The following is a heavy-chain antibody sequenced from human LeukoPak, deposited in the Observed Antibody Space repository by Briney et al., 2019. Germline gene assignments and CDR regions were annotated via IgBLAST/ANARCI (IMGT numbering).Heavy chain of an antibody. CDR3: ARDPDYYDSSGYSDLLDY. CDR1: GFTFSSYW. D-gene: IGHD3-22*01. CDR2: INSDGSST. J-gene: IGHJ4*02. V-gene: IGHV3-74*01. Sequence: SGGSLRLSCAASGFTFSSYWMHWVRQAPGKGLVWVSRINSDGSSTSYADSVKGRFTISRDNAKNTLYLQMNSLRAEDTAVYYCARDPDYYDSSGYSDLLDYWGQGTLVTVSS.